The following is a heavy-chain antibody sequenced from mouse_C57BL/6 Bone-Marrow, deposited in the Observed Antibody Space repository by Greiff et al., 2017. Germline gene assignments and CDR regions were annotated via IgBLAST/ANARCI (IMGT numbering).Heavy chain of an antibody. CDR1: GFTFSSYA. D-gene: IGHD2-3*01. CDR3: ARDGYFFAY. Sequence: EVHLVESGGGLVKPGGSLKLSCAASGFTFSSYAVSWVRQTPEKRLEWVATISDGGSYTYYPDNVKGRFTISRDNANTNLYLQMSHLKSEDTAMYYCARDGYFFAYWGQGTLVTVSA. V-gene: IGHV5-4*01. J-gene: IGHJ3*01. CDR2: ISDGGSYT.